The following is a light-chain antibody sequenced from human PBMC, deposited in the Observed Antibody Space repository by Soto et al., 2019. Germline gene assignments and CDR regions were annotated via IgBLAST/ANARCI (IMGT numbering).Light chain of an antibody. CDR2: AVS. V-gene: IGKV1-39*01. J-gene: IGKJ1*01. Sequence: DIQMTQSPASLSASVGDRVTITCRASQSIFGSLHWYQQKPGKAPKLLIHAVSNLQSGVPSRFSGSESGTDFILTISSLQPEDSATYYCQQIYAAPVTFGQGTKVEIK. CDR3: QQIYAAPVT. CDR1: QSIFGS.